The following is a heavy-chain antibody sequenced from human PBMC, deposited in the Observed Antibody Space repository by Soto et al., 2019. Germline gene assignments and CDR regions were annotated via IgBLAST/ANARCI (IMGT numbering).Heavy chain of an antibody. CDR3: ARDSYPKGVHYYYYYMDV. CDR2: IYYSGST. CDR1: GGSISSGGYY. Sequence: PSETLSLTCTVSGGSISSGGYYWSWIRQHPGKGLEWIGYIYYSGSTYYNPSLKSRVTISVDTSKNQFSLKLSSVTAADTAVYYCARDSYPKGVHYYYYYMDVWGKGTTVTVSS. D-gene: IGHD2-2*01. J-gene: IGHJ6*03. V-gene: IGHV4-31*03.